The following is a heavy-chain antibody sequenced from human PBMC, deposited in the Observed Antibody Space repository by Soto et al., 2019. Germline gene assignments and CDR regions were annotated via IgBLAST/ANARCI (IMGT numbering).Heavy chain of an antibody. J-gene: IGHJ4*02. Sequence: ASVKVSCKASGYTVTSYGISWVRQAPGQGLEWMGWISAYNGNTNYAQKLQGRVTMTTDTSTSTAYMELRSLRSDDTAVYYCARGNCSSTSCYGGYWGQGTLVTVSS. CDR3: ARGNCSSTSCYGGY. CDR2: ISAYNGNT. V-gene: IGHV1-18*01. D-gene: IGHD2-2*01. CDR1: GYTVTSYG.